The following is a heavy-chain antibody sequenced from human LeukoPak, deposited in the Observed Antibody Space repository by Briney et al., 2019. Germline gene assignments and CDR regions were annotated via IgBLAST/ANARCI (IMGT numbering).Heavy chain of an antibody. CDR1: GFSISNSG. V-gene: IGHV3-30*02. Sequence: GGSLRLSCAGSGFSISNSGMHWVRQAPGKGLEWVAFIRYDGSNKYYADSVKGRFTISRDNSKNTLYLQMNSLRAEDTAVYYCAKSARAIVVVPAADDAFDIWGQGTMVTVSS. CDR2: IRYDGSNK. CDR3: AKSARAIVVVPAADDAFDI. D-gene: IGHD2-2*01. J-gene: IGHJ3*02.